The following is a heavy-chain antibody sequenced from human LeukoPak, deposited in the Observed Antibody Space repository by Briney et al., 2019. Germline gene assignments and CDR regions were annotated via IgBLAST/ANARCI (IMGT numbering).Heavy chain of an antibody. V-gene: IGHV4-38-2*01. D-gene: IGHD6-19*01. Sequence: PSETLSLTCAVSGYSISSGYYWGWIRQPPGKGLEWIGSIYHSGSTYYNPSLKSRVTISVDTSKNQFSLKLSSVTAADTAVYYCASLGHSSGWYPDYWGQGTLVTVSS. CDR3: ASLGHSSGWYPDY. CDR2: IYHSGST. J-gene: IGHJ4*02. CDR1: GYSISSGYY.